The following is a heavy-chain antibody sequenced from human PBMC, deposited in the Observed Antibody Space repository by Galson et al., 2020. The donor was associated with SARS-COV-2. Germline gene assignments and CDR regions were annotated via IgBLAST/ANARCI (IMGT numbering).Heavy chain of an antibody. Sequence: SVKVSCKASGFTFTSSAVQWVRQARGQRLEWIGWIVVGSGNTNYAQKFQERVTITRDMSTSTAYMELSSLRSEDTAVYYCAAESSGYSYYYYYGMDVWGQGTTVTVSS. CDR1: GFTFTSSA. V-gene: IGHV1-58*01. J-gene: IGHJ6*02. CDR2: IVVGSGNT. CDR3: AAESSGYSYYYYYGMDV. D-gene: IGHD3-10*01.